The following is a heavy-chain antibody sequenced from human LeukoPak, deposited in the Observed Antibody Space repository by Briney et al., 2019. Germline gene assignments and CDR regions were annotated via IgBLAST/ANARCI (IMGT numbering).Heavy chain of an antibody. CDR3: ARGANYYGSGSYYSTAFDI. CDR2: IYHSGST. Sequence: PSQTLSLTCAVSGGSISSGGYSWSWIRQPPGKGLEWTGYIYHSGSTYYNPSLKSRVTISVDRSKNQFSLKLSSVTAADTAVYYCARGANYYGSGSYYSTAFDIWGQGTMVTVSS. V-gene: IGHV4-30-2*01. CDR1: GGSISSGGYS. D-gene: IGHD3-10*01. J-gene: IGHJ3*02.